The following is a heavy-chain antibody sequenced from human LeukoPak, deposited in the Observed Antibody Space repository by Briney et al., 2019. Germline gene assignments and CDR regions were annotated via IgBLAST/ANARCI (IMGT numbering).Heavy chain of an antibody. V-gene: IGHV4-4*07. D-gene: IGHD2-15*01. Sequence: SETLSLTCTVSGGSVSSYYWSWIRQPAGKGREWIGRIYTSGSTNYNPSLKSRVTMSVDTSKNQFSLKLSSVTAADTGVYYCAGNVPYCSGGSCYPVDYWGHGTLVTVSS. CDR2: IYTSGST. CDR3: AGNVPYCSGGSCYPVDY. J-gene: IGHJ4*01. CDR1: GGSVSSYY.